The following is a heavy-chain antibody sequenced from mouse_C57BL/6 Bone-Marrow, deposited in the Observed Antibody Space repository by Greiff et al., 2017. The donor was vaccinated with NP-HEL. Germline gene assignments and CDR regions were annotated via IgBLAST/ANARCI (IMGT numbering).Heavy chain of an antibody. Sequence: EVKLVESGPGMVKPSQSLSLTCTVTGYSITSGYDWHWIRHFPGNKLEWMGYISYSGSTNYNPSLKSRISITHDTSKNHFFLKLNSVTTEDTATYYCARAYYYGSSYGYAMDYWGQGTSVTVSS. CDR1: GYSITSGYD. CDR2: ISYSGST. D-gene: IGHD1-1*01. J-gene: IGHJ4*01. V-gene: IGHV3-1*01. CDR3: ARAYYYGSSYGYAMDY.